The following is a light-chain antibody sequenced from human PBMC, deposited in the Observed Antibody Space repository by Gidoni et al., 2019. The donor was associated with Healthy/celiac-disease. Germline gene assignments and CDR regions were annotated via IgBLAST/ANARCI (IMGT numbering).Light chain of an antibody. CDR1: QSVSSSY. Sequence: FVMTLSPGTLPLSPGERATLSCRASQSVSSSYLGWYQQKPGQAPRLLIYGASSRAPGIPDRCSGSGSGTDFTLTISRLEPEDFAVYYCQQYGSSPPYTFGQGTKLEIK. CDR3: QQYGSSPPYT. J-gene: IGKJ2*01. CDR2: GAS. V-gene: IGKV3-20*01.